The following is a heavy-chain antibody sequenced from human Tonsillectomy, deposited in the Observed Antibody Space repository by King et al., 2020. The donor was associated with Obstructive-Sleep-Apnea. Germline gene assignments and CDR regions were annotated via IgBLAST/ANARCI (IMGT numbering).Heavy chain of an antibody. J-gene: IGHJ4*02. CDR1: VYSITSGYY. Sequence: QMQLQESGPGLVKPSETLSLTCTVSVYSITSGYYWGWIRQPPGKGLEWIGSIYHSGSTYYNPSLKSRVTISVDTSKNQFSLKLNSVTAADTAVYYCARDRCSSTSCYFSWGPIDYWGQGTLVTVSS. V-gene: IGHV4-38-2*02. CDR2: IYHSGST. CDR3: ARDRCSSTSCYFSWGPIDY. D-gene: IGHD2-2*01.